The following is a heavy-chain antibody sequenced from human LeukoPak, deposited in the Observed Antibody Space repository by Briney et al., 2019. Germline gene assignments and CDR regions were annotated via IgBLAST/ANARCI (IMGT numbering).Heavy chain of an antibody. V-gene: IGHV3-30*04. D-gene: IGHD6-19*01. Sequence: QPGGSLRLSCAASGFTFSTYAMHWVRQAPGKGLERVAVISYDGSNKYYADSVKGRFTISRDNSKNTLYLQMNSLRAEDTAVYYCARERQQWLVSNWFDPWGQGTLVTVSS. J-gene: IGHJ5*02. CDR1: GFTFSTYA. CDR3: ARERQQWLVSNWFDP. CDR2: ISYDGSNK.